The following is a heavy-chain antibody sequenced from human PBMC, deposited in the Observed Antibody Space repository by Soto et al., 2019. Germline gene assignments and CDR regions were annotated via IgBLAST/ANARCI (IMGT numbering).Heavy chain of an antibody. CDR3: AAYSGGPHPPFAH. V-gene: IGHV1-69*01. Sequence: QVQLVQSGAEVKKPGSSVKVSCKASGGTFSSYAISWVRQAPGQGLEWMGGIIPIFGTANYAQKFQGRVTITADEPTSKASRERSGLSSEDTAVYYGAAYSGGPHPPFAHGGKGPLVPVSS. J-gene: IGHJ4*02. D-gene: IGHD6-19*01. CDR1: GGTFSSYA. CDR2: IIPIFGTA.